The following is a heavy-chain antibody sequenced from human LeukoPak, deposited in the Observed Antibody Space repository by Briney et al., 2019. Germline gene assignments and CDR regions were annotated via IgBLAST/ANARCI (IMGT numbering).Heavy chain of an antibody. Sequence: SETLSLTCTVSGGSISSSSYYWGWIRQPPGKGLEWIGSIYYSGSTFYNPSLKSRVTISVDTSKKQFSLKLSSVTAADTAVYYCAREVKGSGEYYHSSAYADWFDPWGQGTLVTVSS. CDR1: GGSISSSSYY. D-gene: IGHD3-22*01. CDR2: IYYSGST. J-gene: IGHJ5*02. CDR3: AREVKGSGEYYHSSAYADWFDP. V-gene: IGHV4-39*07.